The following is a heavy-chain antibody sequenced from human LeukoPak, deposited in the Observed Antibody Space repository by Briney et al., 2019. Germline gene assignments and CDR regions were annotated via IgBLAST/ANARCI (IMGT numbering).Heavy chain of an antibody. CDR1: GGSISGYN. D-gene: IGHD3-22*01. CDR3: ARHNDYDSSGYFPLSY. J-gene: IGHJ4*02. Sequence: PSETLSFTCTDSGGSISGYNRCWIRQPPGKGLEWIGYIYYSGNTNYNPSLQSRVTISVDTSKNQFSLKLSSVTAADTAVYYCARHNDYDSSGYFPLSYWGQGTLVTVSS. V-gene: IGHV4-59*08. CDR2: IYYSGNT.